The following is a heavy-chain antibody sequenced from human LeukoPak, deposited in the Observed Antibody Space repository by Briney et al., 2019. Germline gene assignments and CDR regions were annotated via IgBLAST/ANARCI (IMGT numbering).Heavy chain of an antibody. Sequence: PGGSLRLSCAASGFTFSSHAMTWVRQAPGKGLEWVSAISDSGAYTHYADSVKGRFIISRDNSKNTLYLQMNSLRAEDTAVYYCAKEFYYDSSGFPSFYFDFWGQGTLVTVSS. CDR1: GFTFSSHA. CDR3: AKEFYYDSSGFPSFYFDF. D-gene: IGHD3-22*01. J-gene: IGHJ4*02. V-gene: IGHV3-23*01. CDR2: ISDSGAYT.